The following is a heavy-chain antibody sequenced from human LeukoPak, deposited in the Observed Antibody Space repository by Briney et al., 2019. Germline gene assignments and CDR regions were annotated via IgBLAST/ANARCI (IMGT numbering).Heavy chain of an antibody. CDR1: GFTFSQYW. J-gene: IGHJ6*03. CDR3: ARSGRGVDSFYFYMDV. V-gene: IGHV3-7*01. D-gene: IGHD3-10*01. Sequence: GGSLRLSCAAPGFTFSQYWMSWVRQAPGKGLEWVANIKHDGGEKQDGSEKNYVDSVKGRLTISRDNAKNSLYLQMNSLRAEDTAVYYCARSGRGVDSFYFYMDVWGKGTTVTVSS. CDR2: IKHDGGEKQDGSEK.